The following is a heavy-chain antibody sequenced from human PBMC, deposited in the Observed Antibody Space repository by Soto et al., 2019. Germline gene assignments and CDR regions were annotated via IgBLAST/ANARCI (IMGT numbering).Heavy chain of an antibody. CDR3: AKDVAMIVVVIPTPFDY. CDR2: ISGSGGST. CDR1: GFTFSSYA. D-gene: IGHD3-22*01. J-gene: IGHJ4*02. V-gene: IGHV3-23*01. Sequence: PGGSLTLSCAASGFTFSSYAMSWVRQAPGKGLEWVSAISGSGGSTYYADSVKGRFTISRDNSKNTLYLQMNSVRAEDTAVYYCAKDVAMIVVVIPTPFDYWGQGTLVTVSS.